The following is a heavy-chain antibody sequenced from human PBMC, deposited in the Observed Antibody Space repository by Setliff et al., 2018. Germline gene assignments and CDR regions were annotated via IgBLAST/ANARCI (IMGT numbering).Heavy chain of an antibody. Sequence: KASETLSLTCTVSGGSISSYYWSWIRQPPGKGLEWIGEINHSGSTNYNPSLKSRVTIPVDTSKNQFSLKLSSVTAADTAVYYCARGRSNFWGYYFDYWGQGTLVTVSS. D-gene: IGHD3-3*01. CDR1: GGSISSYY. J-gene: IGHJ4*02. CDR3: ARGRSNFWGYYFDY. V-gene: IGHV4-34*01. CDR2: INHSGST.